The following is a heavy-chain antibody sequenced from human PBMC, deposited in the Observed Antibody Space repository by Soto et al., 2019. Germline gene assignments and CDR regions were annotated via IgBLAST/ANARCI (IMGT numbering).Heavy chain of an antibody. J-gene: IGHJ6*02. CDR1: GFTFSSYA. D-gene: IGHD3-10*01. CDR2: ISGSGGST. Sequence: AGGSLRLSCAASGFTFSSYAMSWVRQAPGKGLEWVSAISGSGGSTYYADSVKGRFTISRDNSKNTLYLQMNSLRAEDTAVYYCAKEGRVLWFGELSSNYYYGMDVWGQGTTVTVSS. CDR3: AKEGRVLWFGELSSNYYYGMDV. V-gene: IGHV3-23*01.